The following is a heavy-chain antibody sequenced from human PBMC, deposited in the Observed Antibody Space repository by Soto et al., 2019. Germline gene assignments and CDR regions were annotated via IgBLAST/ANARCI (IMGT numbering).Heavy chain of an antibody. D-gene: IGHD3-10*01. CDR1: RDTFSSYT. V-gene: IGHV1-69*06. CDR3: ARGATMAWSSYYAMDV. J-gene: IGHJ6*02. CDR2: IVPIYAAA. Sequence: QVQLVQSGAEVKKPGSSVKVSCKASRDTFSSYTISWVRQAPGQGLEWMGGIVPIYAAANYAQKFQGRVTVTAGKFTSAVYMELAALRSEDTAVYYCARGATMAWSSYYAMDVWGQGTSVTVSS.